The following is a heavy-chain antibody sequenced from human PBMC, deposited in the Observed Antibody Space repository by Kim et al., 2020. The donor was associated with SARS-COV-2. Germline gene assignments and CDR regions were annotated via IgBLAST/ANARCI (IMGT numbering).Heavy chain of an antibody. CDR3: ARQSNMDV. V-gene: IGHV1-3*04. Sequence: ASVKVSCKASGDTFTSSGISWARQAPVQRLEWMGWINIANGNIKYSQKFQDRVTISRDTSARTAYMELNSLRSEDAAVYYCARQSNMDVWGQGTPVTVSS. CDR1: GDTFTSSG. CDR2: INIANGNI. J-gene: IGHJ6*02.